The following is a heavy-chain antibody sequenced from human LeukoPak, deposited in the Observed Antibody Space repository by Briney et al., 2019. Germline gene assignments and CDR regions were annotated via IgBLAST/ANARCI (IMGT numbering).Heavy chain of an antibody. CDR3: VRDKDWGFDY. CDR2: ITGVGDAI. Sequence: QPGGSLRLSCAASGFRFGSYTMTWVRQTPGKGLEWISYITGVGDAIFYAESVKGRFTISRDNAKNSLSLQMNSLIDEDTALYYCVRDKDWGFDYWGRGTLVTVSS. V-gene: IGHV3-48*02. CDR1: GFRFGSYT. D-gene: IGHD7-27*01. J-gene: IGHJ4*02.